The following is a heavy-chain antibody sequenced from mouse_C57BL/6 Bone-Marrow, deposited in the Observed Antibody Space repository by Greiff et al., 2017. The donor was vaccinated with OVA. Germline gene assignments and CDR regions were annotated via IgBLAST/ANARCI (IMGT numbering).Heavy chain of an antibody. V-gene: IGHV1-82*01. CDR3: ARMGIYYYGNWYFDV. Sequence: QVQLKESGPELVKPGASVKISCKASGYAFSSSWMNWVKQRPGKGLEWIGRIYPGDGDTNYNGKFKGKATLTADKSSSTAYMQLSSLTSEDSAVYFGARMGIYYYGNWYFDVWGTGTTVTVSS. J-gene: IGHJ1*03. CDR2: IYPGDGDT. D-gene: IGHD1-1*01. CDR1: GYAFSSSW.